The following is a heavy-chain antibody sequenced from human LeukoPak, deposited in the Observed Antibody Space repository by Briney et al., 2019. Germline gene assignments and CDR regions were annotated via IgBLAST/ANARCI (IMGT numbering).Heavy chain of an antibody. D-gene: IGHD2-15*01. CDR1: GASISSYF. V-gene: IGHV4-59*01. Sequence: SETLSLICTVSGASISSYFWSWIRQPPGKGLEWIGYIYYSGNTNSNPSLKSRVTILVDTSKNQFSPRLNSVTAADTAVYYCARVVGHDYYMDVWGKGTTVTVSS. CDR3: ARVVGHDYYMDV. J-gene: IGHJ6*03. CDR2: IYYSGNT.